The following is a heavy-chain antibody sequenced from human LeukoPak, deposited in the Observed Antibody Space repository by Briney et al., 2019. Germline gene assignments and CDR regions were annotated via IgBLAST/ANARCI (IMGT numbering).Heavy chain of an antibody. Sequence: AGGSLRLSCAASGFTFTNYGMHWVRQAPGKGLEWVAVIWYDGSIQYYADSVKGRFTISRDNPKNTLYLQMNSLRAEDTAVYYCARAYYYDTSATPDYWGQGTLVTVSS. J-gene: IGHJ4*02. CDR2: IWYDGSIQ. CDR1: GFTFTNYG. V-gene: IGHV3-33*01. D-gene: IGHD3-22*01. CDR3: ARAYYYDTSATPDY.